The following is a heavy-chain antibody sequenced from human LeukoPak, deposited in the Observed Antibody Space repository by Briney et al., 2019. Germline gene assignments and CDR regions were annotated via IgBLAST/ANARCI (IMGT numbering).Heavy chain of an antibody. J-gene: IGHJ6*04. D-gene: IGHD6-13*01. CDR2: INHSGST. Sequence: SETLSLTCAVYGVSFSGYYWSWIRQPPGTGLEWIGEINHSGSTNYNPSLKSRVTISVDTSRNQFSLKLSSLTSAVTAVYYCARSLILIAAAGSLNYYGMDVWGKGTTVTVSS. CDR3: ARSLILIAAAGSLNYYGMDV. CDR1: GVSFSGYY. V-gene: IGHV4-34*01.